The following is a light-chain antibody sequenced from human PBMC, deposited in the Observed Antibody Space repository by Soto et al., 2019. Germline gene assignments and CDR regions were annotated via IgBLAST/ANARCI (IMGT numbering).Light chain of an antibody. V-gene: IGLV2-14*01. CDR1: NSDFGTYNY. CDR3: SSYTSSRTYV. Sequence: LTQPASVSGSPGQSITISCTGTNSDFGTYNYVSWYQLHPGKAPKLMIFEVSNRPSGVSNRFSGSKSDNTASLTISGLQAEDEADYHCSSYTSSRTYVFGPGTKVTVL. CDR2: EVS. J-gene: IGLJ1*01.